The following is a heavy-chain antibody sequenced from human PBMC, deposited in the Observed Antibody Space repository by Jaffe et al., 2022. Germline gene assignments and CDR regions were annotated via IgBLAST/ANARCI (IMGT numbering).Heavy chain of an antibody. CDR3: ATLCSGGSCYPP. J-gene: IGHJ5*02. CDR1: GFTFSSYS. V-gene: IGHV3-21*01. CDR2: ISSSSSYI. D-gene: IGHD2-15*01. Sequence: EVQLVESGGGLVKPGGSLRLSCAASGFTFSSYSMNWVRQAPGKGLEWVSSISSSSSYIYYADSVKGRFTISRDNAKNSLYLQMNSLRAEDTAVYYCATLCSGGSCYPPWGQGTLVTVSS.